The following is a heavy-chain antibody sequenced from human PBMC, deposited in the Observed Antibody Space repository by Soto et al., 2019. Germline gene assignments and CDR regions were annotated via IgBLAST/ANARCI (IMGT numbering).Heavy chain of an antibody. J-gene: IGHJ6*02. CDR3: ARAPDYYGSGYYYYGMDV. D-gene: IGHD3-10*01. CDR1: GGSISNFY. Sequence: SETLSLTCTVSGGSISNFYWSWIRQPPGKGLEWIGYIYYSGSTNYNPSLKSRVTISVDTSKNQVSLKLSSVTAADTAVYYCARAPDYYGSGYYYYGMDVWGQGTTVTVSS. CDR2: IYYSGST. V-gene: IGHV4-59*01.